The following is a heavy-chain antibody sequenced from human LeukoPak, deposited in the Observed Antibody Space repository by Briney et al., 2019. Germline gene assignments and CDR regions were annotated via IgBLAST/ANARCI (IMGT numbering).Heavy chain of an antibody. CDR1: GGSISSGSYY. J-gene: IGHJ3*02. D-gene: IGHD6-13*01. CDR2: IYYRRTT. Sequence: SQTLSLTCTVSGGSISSGSYYWSWIRQPPGKGLEWIGSIYYRRTTYYNPSLKSRVTISIDTSKNHFSLRLSSTTAADTAVYYCARLVTGYSSSWYSPDAFDIWGQGTMVTVSS. V-gene: IGHV4-39*02. CDR3: ARLVTGYSSSWYSPDAFDI.